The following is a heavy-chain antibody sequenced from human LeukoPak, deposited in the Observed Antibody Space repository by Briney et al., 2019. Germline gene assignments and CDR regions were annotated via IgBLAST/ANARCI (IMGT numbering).Heavy chain of an antibody. CDR2: IWFDGSNK. J-gene: IGHJ4*02. D-gene: IGHD1-26*01. CDR3: ARDGGSYNEVLIDY. CDR1: GFIFSNDA. V-gene: IGHV3-33*01. Sequence: GRSLRLSCAASGFIFSNDAMHWVRQAPGKGLEWVAFIWFDGSNKHYADSVKGRFTISRDNSEDTLYLQMNSLRAEDTAVYYCARDGGSYNEVLIDYWGQGTLVTVSS.